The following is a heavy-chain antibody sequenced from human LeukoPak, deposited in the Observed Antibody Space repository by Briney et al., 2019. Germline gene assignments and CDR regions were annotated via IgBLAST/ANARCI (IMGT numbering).Heavy chain of an antibody. V-gene: IGHV1-46*01. CDR1: GYTFTSYY. J-gene: IGHJ4*02. CDR2: INPSGGST. D-gene: IGHD2-15*01. CDR3: ARGRTDDY. Sequence: ASVKVSCKASGYTFTSYYIDWVRQAPGQGLEWMGVINPSGGSTRYAQKFQGRVTMTGDTSTRTVYMELSSLTSADTAVYYCARGRTDDYWGQGTPVTVSS.